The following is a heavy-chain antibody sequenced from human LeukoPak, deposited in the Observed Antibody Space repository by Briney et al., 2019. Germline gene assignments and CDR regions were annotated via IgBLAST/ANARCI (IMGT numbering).Heavy chain of an antibody. CDR1: GXTVSSNY. CDR2: IFSGGST. D-gene: IGHD6-19*01. CDR3: ARDLKTSGWYGDFDY. V-gene: IGHV3-53*01. J-gene: IGHJ4*02. Sequence: GGSLRLSCVASGXTVSSNYMSWVRQAPGKGLEWVSAIFSGGSTFYADSVTGRFTISRDNSKNTVYLEMNSLRAEDTAVYYCARDLKTSGWYGDFDYWGQGTLVTVSS.